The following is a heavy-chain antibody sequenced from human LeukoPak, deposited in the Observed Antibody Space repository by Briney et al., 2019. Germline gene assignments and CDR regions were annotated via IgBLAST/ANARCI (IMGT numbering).Heavy chain of an antibody. Sequence: PSETLSLTCTVSGGSVNSGTYYWSWIRQPPGKGLEWIGYIYYSGSTNYNPSLKSRVTISVDTSKNQFSLKLSSVTAADTAVYYCARDLVGAYDYWGQGTLVTVSS. D-gene: IGHD1-26*01. V-gene: IGHV4-61*01. CDR3: ARDLVGAYDY. CDR2: IYYSGST. J-gene: IGHJ4*02. CDR1: GGSVNSGTYY.